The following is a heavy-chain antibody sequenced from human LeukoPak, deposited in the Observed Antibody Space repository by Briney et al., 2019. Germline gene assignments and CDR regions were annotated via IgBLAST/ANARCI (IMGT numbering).Heavy chain of an antibody. CDR1: GYTFTTYG. J-gene: IGHJ5*02. CDR2: ISAYNGNT. Sequence: ASVKVSCKASGYTFTTYGISWVRQAPGQGLEWIGWISAYNGNTNYAQKLQGRVTMTTATSTTTAYMELRRLRSDDTAVYYCARGGVVPPAVVNWFGPWGQGTLVTVSS. D-gene: IGHD2-2*01. CDR3: ARGGVVPPAVVNWFGP. V-gene: IGHV1-18*01.